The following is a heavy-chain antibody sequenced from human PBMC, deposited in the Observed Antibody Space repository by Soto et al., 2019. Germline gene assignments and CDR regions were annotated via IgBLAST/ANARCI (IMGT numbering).Heavy chain of an antibody. J-gene: IGHJ6*02. CDR1: GGTFSSYA. D-gene: IGHD2-2*01. CDR3: ARSQGSSTSLEIYYYYYYGMEV. V-gene: IGHV1-69*01. CDR2: IIPISGTA. Sequence: QVQLVQSGAEVKKPGSSVKVSCKASGGTFSSYAISWVRQAPGQGLEWMGGIIPISGTANYAQKFQGRVTITADESTSTAYMELSSLRSEDTAVYYCARSQGSSTSLEIYYYYYYGMEVWGQWNKVTVSS.